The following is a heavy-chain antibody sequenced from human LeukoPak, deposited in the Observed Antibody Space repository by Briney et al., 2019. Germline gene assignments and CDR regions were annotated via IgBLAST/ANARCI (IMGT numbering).Heavy chain of an antibody. V-gene: IGHV1-2*02. CDR3: ARDRSRILDY. D-gene: IGHD1-26*01. J-gene: IGHJ4*02. CDR1: GYTFAGYY. Sequence: ASVKVSCKASGYTFAGYYMHWVRQAPGQGLEWMGWINPDSGGTNYAQKFQGRVTTTRDTSISTAYVELSRLRSDDTAVYYCARDRSRILDYWGQGTLVTVSS. CDR2: INPDSGGT.